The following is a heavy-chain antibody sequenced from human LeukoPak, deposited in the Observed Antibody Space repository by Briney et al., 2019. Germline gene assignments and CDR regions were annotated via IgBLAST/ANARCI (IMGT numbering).Heavy chain of an antibody. J-gene: IGHJ4*02. Sequence: SVTVSCKASGGTFSSYAISWVRQAPGQGLEWMGGIIPIFGTANYAQKFQGGVTITTDESTSTAYMELSSLRSEDTAVYYCARGGSSWYEAFDYWGQGTLVTVSS. V-gene: IGHV1-69*05. CDR1: GGTFSSYA. CDR2: IIPIFGTA. CDR3: ARGGSSWYEAFDY. D-gene: IGHD6-13*01.